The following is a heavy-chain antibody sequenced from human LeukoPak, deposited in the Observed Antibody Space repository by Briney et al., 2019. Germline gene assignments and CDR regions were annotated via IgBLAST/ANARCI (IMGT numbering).Heavy chain of an antibody. D-gene: IGHD2-15*01. Sequence: GGSLRLSCAASGFTFSGSVMHWVRQASGKGLEWVGRIRSKSSNYATAYAASVKGRFTISRDDSKNMAYLQMNGLKTEDTAVYYCTVNYCSGGSCYMLWGQGTLVTVSS. CDR3: TVNYCSGGSCYML. V-gene: IGHV3-73*01. CDR1: GFTFSGSV. CDR2: IRSKSSNYAT. J-gene: IGHJ4*02.